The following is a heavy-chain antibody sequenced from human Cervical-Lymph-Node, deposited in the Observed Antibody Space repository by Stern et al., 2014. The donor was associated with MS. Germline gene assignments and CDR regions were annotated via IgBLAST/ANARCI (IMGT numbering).Heavy chain of an antibody. CDR1: GGSISSGGYY. CDR2: IYYSGST. D-gene: IGHD3-10*01. Sequence: QLQLQESGPGLVKPSQTLSLTCTVSGGSISSGGYYWSWIRQHPGKGLEWIGYIYYSGSTYYNPSLESRATISVDTSKNQFSLMLSSVTAADTAVYYCARVDLRVVRQYGMDVWGQGTTVTVSS. J-gene: IGHJ6*02. CDR3: ARVDLRVVRQYGMDV. V-gene: IGHV4-31*03.